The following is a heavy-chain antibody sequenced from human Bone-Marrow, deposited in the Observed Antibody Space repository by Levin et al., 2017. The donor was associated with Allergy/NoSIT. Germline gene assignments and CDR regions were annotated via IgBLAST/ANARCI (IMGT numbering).Heavy chain of an antibody. J-gene: IGHJ4*02. CDR1: GFTFSTYW. CDR3: AREGYSPYLDWGISSY. CDR2: IKQDGSEE. D-gene: IGHD3-9*01. V-gene: IGHV3-7*01. Sequence: GGSLRLSCAASGFTFSTYWMSWVRQAPGKGLEWVATIKQDGSEEYYVDSVKGRFTISRDNAKNSLSLQMRSLRVDDTAVYYCAREGYSPYLDWGISSYWGQGTLVTVSS.